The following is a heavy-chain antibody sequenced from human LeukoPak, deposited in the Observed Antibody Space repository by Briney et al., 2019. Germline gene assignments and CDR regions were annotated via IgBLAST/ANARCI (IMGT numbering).Heavy chain of an antibody. CDR2: IYTSGST. J-gene: IGHJ6*03. V-gene: IGHV4-4*07. Sequence: SETLSLTCTVSGGSISSYYWSWIRQPAGKGLEWIGRIYTSGSTNYNPSLKSRVTMSVDTSKNQFSLKLSSVTAADTAVYYCARGLPGLYYYYYYMDVWGKGTTVTVSS. CDR1: GGSISSYY. D-gene: IGHD3/OR15-3a*01. CDR3: ARGLPGLYYYYYYMDV.